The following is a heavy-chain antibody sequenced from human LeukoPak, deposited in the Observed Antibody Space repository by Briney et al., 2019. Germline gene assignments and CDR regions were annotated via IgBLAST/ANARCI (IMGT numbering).Heavy chain of an antibody. CDR2: ITASGTAM. Sequence: GGSLRLSCAASGFTFSNYSMNWVRQAPGKGLEWVSHITASGTAMFYADSVKGRFTISRDNAKNSLYLQMNSLRDEDTAVYYCASSGSYRFDYWGQGTLVTVSS. J-gene: IGHJ4*02. CDR3: ASSGSYRFDY. D-gene: IGHD1-26*01. V-gene: IGHV3-48*02. CDR1: GFTFSNYS.